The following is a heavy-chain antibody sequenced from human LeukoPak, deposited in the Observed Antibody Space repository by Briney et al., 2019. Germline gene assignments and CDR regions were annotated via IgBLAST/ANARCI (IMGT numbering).Heavy chain of an antibody. D-gene: IGHD3-3*01. CDR1: GFTFDDYG. CDR2: INWNGGST. Sequence: GGSLRLSCAASGFTFDDYGMNWVRQAPGKGLEWVSGINWNGGSTGYADSVKGRFTISRDNAKNSLYLQMNSLRAKDTALYYCASTIFGGFDPWGQGTLVTVSS. CDR3: ASTIFGGFDP. J-gene: IGHJ5*02. V-gene: IGHV3-20*04.